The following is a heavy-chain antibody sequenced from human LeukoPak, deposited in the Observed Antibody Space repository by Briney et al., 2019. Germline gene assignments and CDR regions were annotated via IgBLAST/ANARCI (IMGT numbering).Heavy chain of an antibody. D-gene: IGHD1-26*01. J-gene: IGHJ3*02. CDR3: ARHFPKEGRTGAFDI. CDR1: GGSISSSSYY. Sequence: SETLSLTCTVSGGSISSSSYYWGWIRQPPGKGLEWIGSIYYSGSTNYNPSLKSRVTISVDTSKNQFSLKLSSVTAADTAVYYCARHFPKEGRTGAFDIWGQGTMVTVSS. CDR2: IYYSGST. V-gene: IGHV4-39*01.